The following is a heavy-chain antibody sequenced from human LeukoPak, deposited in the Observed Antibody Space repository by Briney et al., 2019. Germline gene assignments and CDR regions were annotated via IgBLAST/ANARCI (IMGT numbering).Heavy chain of an antibody. D-gene: IGHD6-13*01. CDR1: GYTFTSYG. Sequence: ASVKVSCTASGYTFTSYGISWVRQAPGQGLEWMGWISAYNGNTNYAQKLQGRVTMTTDTSTSTAYMELRSLRSDDTAVYYCARDKSSSWYSYYYYYYMDVWGKGTTVTISS. CDR3: ARDKSSSWYSYYYYYYMDV. CDR2: ISAYNGNT. J-gene: IGHJ6*03. V-gene: IGHV1-18*01.